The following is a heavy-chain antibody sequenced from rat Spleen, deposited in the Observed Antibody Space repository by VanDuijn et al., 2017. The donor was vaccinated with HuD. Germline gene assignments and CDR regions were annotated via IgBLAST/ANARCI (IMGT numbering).Heavy chain of an antibody. D-gene: IGHD4-1*01. Sequence: EVQLVESGGGLVQPGRSLNLSCAASGFIFSASAMAWVRQAPKRGRAWVATIIYDGSFTYYRDAGKGRFTREKDIENSTKYLQMDSLRYEDTATYYCARHDRAEDWFTHWGQGTLVTVSS. CDR2: IIYDGSFT. CDR3: ARHDRAEDWFTH. V-gene: IGHV5-17*01. CDR1: GFIFSASA. J-gene: IGHJ3*01.